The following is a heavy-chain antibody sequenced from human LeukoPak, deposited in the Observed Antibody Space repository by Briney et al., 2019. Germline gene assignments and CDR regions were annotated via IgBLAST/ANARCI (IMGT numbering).Heavy chain of an antibody. D-gene: IGHD6-13*01. CDR3: TKLSLAAAGGTFDY. Sequence: GGSLRLSCAASGFTFSSYGMHWVRQAPGKGLEWVSFIRYDGSNKYYAGSVRGRFTISRDNSKNTLYLHMNSLRAEHAAVFYSTKLSLAAAGGTFDYWGQGTLVTVSS. CDR1: GFTFSSYG. J-gene: IGHJ4*02. V-gene: IGHV3-30*02. CDR2: IRYDGSNK.